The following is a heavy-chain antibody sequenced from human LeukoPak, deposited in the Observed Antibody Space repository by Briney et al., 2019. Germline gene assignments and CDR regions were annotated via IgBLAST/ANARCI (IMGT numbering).Heavy chain of an antibody. V-gene: IGHV3-30*02. D-gene: IGHD3-10*01. CDR3: LYGSGSYYPS. CDR2: IWYDGSNK. CDR1: GFTFSSYG. Sequence: GGSLRLSCAASGFTFSSYGMHWVRQAPGKGLEWVAVIWYDGSNKYYADSVKGRFTISRDNSKNTLYLQMNSLRAEDTAVYYCLYGSGSYYPSWGQGTLVTVSS. J-gene: IGHJ5*02.